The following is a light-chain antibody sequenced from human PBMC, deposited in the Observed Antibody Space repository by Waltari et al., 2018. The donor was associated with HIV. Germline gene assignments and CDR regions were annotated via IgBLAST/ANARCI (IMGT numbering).Light chain of an antibody. CDR2: DVS. J-gene: IGLJ3*02. CDR1: SHDGGGSNH. V-gene: IGLV2-14*03. CDR3: ESYTSTSVWV. Sequence: QSALTQPASVPGSPGQSITISCPGSSHDGGGSNHVSWYQQHPGNAPRLMIYDVSTRPSGVSDRFSGSKSGDTASLTISGLQPEDEADYYCESYTSTSVWVFGGGTRLTVL.